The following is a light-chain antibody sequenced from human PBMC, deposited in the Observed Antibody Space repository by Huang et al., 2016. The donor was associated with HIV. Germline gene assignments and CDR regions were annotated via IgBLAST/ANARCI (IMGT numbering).Light chain of an antibody. V-gene: IGKV1-27*01. J-gene: IGKJ4*01. CDR3: QRYNSAPLT. CDR1: QAINNY. Sequence: DIQMTQSPSSLSASVGDRVTITCRANQAINNYLAWYQQKPGNIPKLLIYGASTVQSGVSSRFSRSGSGRDFTLTISSLQPEDVGIYYCQRYNSAPLTFGGGTKVEI. CDR2: GAS.